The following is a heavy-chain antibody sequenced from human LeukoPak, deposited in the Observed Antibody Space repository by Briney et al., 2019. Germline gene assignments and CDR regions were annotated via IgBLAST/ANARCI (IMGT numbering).Heavy chain of an antibody. CDR1: GFTSSDYY. V-gene: IGHV3-11*01. Sequence: GGSLRLSCAASGFTSSDYYMSWIRQAPGKGLEWVSYISSSGSTIYYADSVKGRFTISRDNAKNSLYLQMNSLRAEDTAVYYCAREGRLWFGEKHLDYWGQGTLVTVSS. J-gene: IGHJ4*02. CDR3: AREGRLWFGEKHLDY. D-gene: IGHD3-10*01. CDR2: ISSSGSTI.